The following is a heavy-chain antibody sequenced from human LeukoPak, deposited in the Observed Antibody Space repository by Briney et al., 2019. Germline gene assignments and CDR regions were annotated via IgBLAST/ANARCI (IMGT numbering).Heavy chain of an antibody. CDR1: GGSISSGGYS. CDR3: ARSRGFGELYWFDP. J-gene: IGHJ5*02. CDR2: IYHSGST. Sequence: PSQTLSLTCAVSGGSISSGGYSWSWIRQPPGKGLEWIGYIYHSGSTYYNPSLKSRVTISVDRSKNQFSLKLSSVTAADTAVYYCARSRGFGELYWFDPWGQGTLVTVSS. V-gene: IGHV4-30-2*01. D-gene: IGHD3-10*01.